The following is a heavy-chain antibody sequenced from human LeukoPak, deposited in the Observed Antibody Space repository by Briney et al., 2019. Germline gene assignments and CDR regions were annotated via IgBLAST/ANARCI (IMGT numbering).Heavy chain of an antibody. CDR3: ARVGYCSGGSCGIFVDY. D-gene: IGHD2-15*01. J-gene: IGHJ4*02. Sequence: SETLSLTCAVYGGSSSGYYWSWIRQPPGKGLEWIGYIYYSGSTYYNPSLKSRVTISVDTSKNQFSLKLSSVTAADTAVYYCARVGYCSGGSCGIFVDYWGQGTLVTVSS. V-gene: IGHV4-34*09. CDR1: GGSSSGYY. CDR2: IYYSGST.